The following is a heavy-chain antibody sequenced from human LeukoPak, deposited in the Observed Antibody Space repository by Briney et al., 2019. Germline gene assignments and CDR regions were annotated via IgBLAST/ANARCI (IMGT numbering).Heavy chain of an antibody. CDR2: IHSSGSS. V-gene: IGHV4-4*07. D-gene: IGHD3-16*01. CDR1: GGSITGYY. J-gene: IGHJ4*02. Sequence: PSETLSLTCTVSGGSITGYYWAWIRQPAGQGLEWIGRIHSSGSSHYNPSLKSPVTISVDRSKNQFSLKLSSVTAADTAVYYCARGSYGHFDHWGQGTLVTVSS. CDR3: ARGSYGHFDH.